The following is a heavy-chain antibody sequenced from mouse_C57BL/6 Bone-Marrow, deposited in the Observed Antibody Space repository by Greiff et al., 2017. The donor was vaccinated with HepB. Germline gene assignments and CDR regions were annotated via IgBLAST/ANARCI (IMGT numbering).Heavy chain of an antibody. Sequence: DVKLVESGGGLVKPGGSLKLSCAASGFTFSSYAMSWVRQTPEKRLEWVATISDGGSYTYYPDNVKGRFTISRDNAKNNLYLQMSHLKSEDTAMYYCAREPACITTVVADYWGQGTTLTVSS. CDR1: GFTFSSYA. V-gene: IGHV5-4*01. CDR3: AREPACITTVVADY. J-gene: IGHJ2*01. D-gene: IGHD1-1*01. CDR2: ISDGGSYT.